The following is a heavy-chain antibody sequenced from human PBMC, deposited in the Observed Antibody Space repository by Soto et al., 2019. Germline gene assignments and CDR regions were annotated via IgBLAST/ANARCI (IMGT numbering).Heavy chain of an antibody. Sequence: GGSLRLSCAASGFTFSSYAMHWVRQAPGKGLEWVAVISYDGSNKYYADSVKDRFTISRDNSKNTLYLQMNSLRAEDTAVYYCARSPDPKLGNAFDIWGQGTMVTVSS. D-gene: IGHD7-27*01. CDR1: GFTFSSYA. J-gene: IGHJ3*02. CDR2: ISYDGSNK. V-gene: IGHV3-30*04. CDR3: ARSPDPKLGNAFDI.